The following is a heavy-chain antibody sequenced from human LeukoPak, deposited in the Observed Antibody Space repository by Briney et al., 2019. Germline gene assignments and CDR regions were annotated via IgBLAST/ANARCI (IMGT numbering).Heavy chain of an antibody. V-gene: IGHV1-69*04. J-gene: IGHJ1*01. D-gene: IGHD1-14*01. Sequence: ASVKVSCKASGGTFSSYAISWVRQAPGQGLEWMGRIVPILGIGNYAQKFQGRVTITADKSTSTAYMELSSLRSEDTAVYYCARGGESGQIQHWGQGTLVTVSS. CDR2: IVPILGIG. CDR1: GGTFSSYA. CDR3: ARGGESGQIQH.